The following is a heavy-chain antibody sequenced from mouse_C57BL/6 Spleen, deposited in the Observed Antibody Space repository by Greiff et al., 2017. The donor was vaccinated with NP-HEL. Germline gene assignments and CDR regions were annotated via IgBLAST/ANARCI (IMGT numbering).Heavy chain of an antibody. CDR2: IYPGSGST. V-gene: IGHV1-55*01. CDR3: ARRDSNYVYYYAMDY. CDR1: GYTFTSYW. Sequence: QVQLKQPGAELVKPGASVKMSCKASGYTFTSYWITWVKQRPGQGLEWIGDIYPGSGSTNYNEKFKSKATLTVDTSSSTAYMQLSSLTSEDSAVYYCARRDSNYVYYYAMDYWGQGTSVTVSS. D-gene: IGHD2-5*01. J-gene: IGHJ4*01.